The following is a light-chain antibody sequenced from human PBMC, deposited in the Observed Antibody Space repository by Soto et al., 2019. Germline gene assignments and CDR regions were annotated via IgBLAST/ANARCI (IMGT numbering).Light chain of an antibody. V-gene: IGKV3-20*01. J-gene: IGKJ1*01. CDR2: GAS. Sequence: EIVLTQSPGTLSLSPGEIATLSFSASQSVSSSNLAWYQQKPGQAPRLLIYGASSRATGIPDRFSGSGSGTDFTLTISRLEPEDFAVYYCQQYGSSPPTFGQGTKVDIK. CDR1: QSVSSSN. CDR3: QQYGSSPPT.